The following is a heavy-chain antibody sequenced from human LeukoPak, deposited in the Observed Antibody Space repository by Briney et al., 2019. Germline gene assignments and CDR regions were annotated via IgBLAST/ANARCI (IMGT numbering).Heavy chain of an antibody. V-gene: IGHV3-7*01. CDR3: ARVWGTTASDH. Sequence: GGSLRLSCAASGVTFSSDWMTWVRQPPGKGLEWVANIKQDGTRKYYVDSVKGRFTISRDNTKNSLYLQMNSLRAEDTAVYYCARVWGTTASDHWGEGTLVMVSS. CDR1: GVTFSSDW. D-gene: IGHD3-16*01. J-gene: IGHJ4*02. CDR2: IKQDGTRK.